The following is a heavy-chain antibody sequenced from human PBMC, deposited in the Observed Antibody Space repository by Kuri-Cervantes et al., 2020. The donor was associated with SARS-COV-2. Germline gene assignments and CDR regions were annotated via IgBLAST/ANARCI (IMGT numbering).Heavy chain of an antibody. CDR3: AREAPYSSSWWDY. CDR2: INPNSGGT. Sequence: ASVKVPCKASGYTFTGYYMHWVRQAPGQGLEWMGWINPNSGGTNYAQKFQGRVTMTRDTSISTAYMELSRLRSDDTAVYYCAREAPYSSSWWDYWGQGTLVTVSS. J-gene: IGHJ4*02. V-gene: IGHV1-2*02. D-gene: IGHD6-13*01. CDR1: GYTFTGYY.